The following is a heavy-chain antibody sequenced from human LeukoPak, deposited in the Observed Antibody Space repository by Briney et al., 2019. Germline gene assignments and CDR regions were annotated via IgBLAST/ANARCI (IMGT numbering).Heavy chain of an antibody. D-gene: IGHD1-26*01. CDR2: ISYDGSNK. J-gene: IGHJ6*03. V-gene: IGHV3-30-3*02. CDR3: AKRSGSFPRYYYMDV. CDR1: GFTFSSYA. Sequence: PGGSLRLSCAASGFTFSSYAMHWVRQAPGKGLEWVAVISYDGSNKYYADSVKGRFTISRDNSKNTLYLQMNSLRAEDTAVYYCAKRSGSFPRYYYMDVWGKGTTVTVSS.